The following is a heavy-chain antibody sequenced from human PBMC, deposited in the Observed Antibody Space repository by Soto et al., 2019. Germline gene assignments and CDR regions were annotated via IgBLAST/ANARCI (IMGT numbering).Heavy chain of an antibody. CDR2: IGSNGGST. Sequence: EVQLVESGGGLVQPGGSLSLSCAASGFTFSSYAMHWVRQAPGKGLEYVSAIGSNGGSTYYANSVKGRFTISRDNSKNTLYLQMDSLRAEDMAVYYCAREGYCSSTICYSFDYWGQGTLVTVSS. CDR1: GFTFSSYA. D-gene: IGHD2-2*01. V-gene: IGHV3-64*01. CDR3: AREGYCSSTICYSFDY. J-gene: IGHJ4*02.